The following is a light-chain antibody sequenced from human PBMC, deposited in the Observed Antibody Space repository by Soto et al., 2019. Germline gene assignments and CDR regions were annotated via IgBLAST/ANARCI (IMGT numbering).Light chain of an antibody. J-gene: IGKJ5*01. CDR3: QQSYSTSIT. CDR2: GAS. Sequence: DIQMTQSPSSLSASVGDRVTITCRASQSISSYVNWYHQKPGKAPKLLIYGASTLQSGVPSRFSGSGSGTDFTLTISSLQPEDFATYYCQQSYSTSITFGQGTRLEIK. V-gene: IGKV1-39*01. CDR1: QSISSY.